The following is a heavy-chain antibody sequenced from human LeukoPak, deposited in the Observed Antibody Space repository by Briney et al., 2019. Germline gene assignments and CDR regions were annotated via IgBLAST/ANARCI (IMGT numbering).Heavy chain of an antibody. J-gene: IGHJ4*02. V-gene: IGHV4-61*02. CDR2: IFTSGST. CDR3: TREGYSSPDY. Sequence: SETLSLTCTVSGGSISSGSYYWSWLRQPAGKGLAWIGRIFTSGSTNYNPSLQSRVTISMDTSKNQFSLKLSAVTAADTAVYYCTREGYSSPDYWGQGTLVTVSS. CDR1: GGSISSGSYY. D-gene: IGHD5-18*01.